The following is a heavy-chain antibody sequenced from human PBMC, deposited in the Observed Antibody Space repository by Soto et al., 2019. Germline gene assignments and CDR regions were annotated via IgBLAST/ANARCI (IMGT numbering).Heavy chain of an antibody. D-gene: IGHD6-19*01. CDR3: ARDPHPGYSSGWSAY. CDR1: GYTFTSYG. CDR2: ISAYNGNT. Sequence: ASVKVSCKASGYTFTSYGISWVRQAPGQGLEWMGWISAYNGNTNYAQKLQGRVTMTTDTSTSTAYMELRSLRSDDTAVYYCARDPHPGYSSGWSAYWGQGTLGTAPQ. V-gene: IGHV1-18*04. J-gene: IGHJ4*02.